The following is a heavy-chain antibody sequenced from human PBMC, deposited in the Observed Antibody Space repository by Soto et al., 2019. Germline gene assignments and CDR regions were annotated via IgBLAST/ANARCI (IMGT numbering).Heavy chain of an antibody. CDR3: ARAIRGFSYVVDY. CDR2: ISGSGATK. J-gene: IGHJ4*02. CDR1: GFTFSSYS. Sequence: GGSLRLSCAASGFTFSSYSINWVRQAPGKGLEWVSYISGSGATKYYADSVKGRFTISRDNARNSLYLQMSSLSDEDTAVYYCARAIRGFSYVVDYWGQGTLVTVSS. V-gene: IGHV3-48*02. D-gene: IGHD5-18*01.